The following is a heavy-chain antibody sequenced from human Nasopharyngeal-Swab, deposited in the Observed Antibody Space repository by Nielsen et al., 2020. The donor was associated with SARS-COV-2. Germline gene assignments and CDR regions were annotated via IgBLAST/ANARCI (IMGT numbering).Heavy chain of an antibody. V-gene: IGHV1-69*13. CDR3: ARFYDYVWGSYPQWTAFDI. CDR2: IIPIFGTA. J-gene: IGHJ3*02. D-gene: IGHD3-16*02. CDR1: GGTFSSYA. Sequence: SVKVSCKASGGTFSSYAISWVRQVPGQGLEWMGGIIPIFGTANYAQKFQGRVTITADESTSTAYMELSSLRSEDTAVYYCARFYDYVWGSYPQWTAFDIWGQGTMVTVSS.